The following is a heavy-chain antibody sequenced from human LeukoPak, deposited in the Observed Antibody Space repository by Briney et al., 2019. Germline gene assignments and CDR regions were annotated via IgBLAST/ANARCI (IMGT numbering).Heavy chain of an antibody. V-gene: IGHV5-51*01. CDR1: GYSFINYW. CDR3: ARRSYCGGDCYSDY. D-gene: IGHD2-21*02. Sequence: GGALQISCKGSGYSFINYWIGGVRQMPGKGLEGMGIIYPGDSDIRYSPSFQGQVTISADKSISTAYLQWSSLKASDTAMYYCARRSYCGGDCYSDYWGQGTLVTVSS. J-gene: IGHJ4*02. CDR2: IYPGDSDI.